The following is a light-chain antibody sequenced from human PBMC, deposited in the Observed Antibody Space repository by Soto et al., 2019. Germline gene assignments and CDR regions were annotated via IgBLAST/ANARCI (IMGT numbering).Light chain of an antibody. CDR1: SGHSSFA. V-gene: IGLV4-69*01. CDR2: LNSDGSH. J-gene: IGLJ2*01. CDR3: QTWGTGIHVV. Sequence: QLVLTQSPSASASLGASVKLTCTLSSGHSSFAIAWHQQQPEKGPRFLMRLNSDGSHSKGDGTPDRFSGASSGAERYLTISSLQSEDEADYYCQTWGTGIHVVFGGGTKVTVL.